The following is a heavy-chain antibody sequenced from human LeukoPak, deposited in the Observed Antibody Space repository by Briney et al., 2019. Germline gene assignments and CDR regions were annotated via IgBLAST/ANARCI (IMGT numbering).Heavy chain of an antibody. CDR1: GFTFSSYS. CDR2: ISSSSSYI. D-gene: IGHD6-6*01. Sequence: PVGSLRLSCAASGFTFSSYSMNWVRQAPGKGLEWVSSISSSSSYIYYADSVKGRFTISRDNAKNSLYLQMNSLRAEDTAVYYCARDVAARPEYFQHWGQGTLVTVSS. J-gene: IGHJ1*01. V-gene: IGHV3-21*01. CDR3: ARDVAARPEYFQH.